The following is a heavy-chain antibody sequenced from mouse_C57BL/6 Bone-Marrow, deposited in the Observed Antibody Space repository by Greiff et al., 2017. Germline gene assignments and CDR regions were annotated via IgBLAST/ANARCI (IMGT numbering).Heavy chain of an antibody. CDR2: IYPGSGNT. D-gene: IGHD1-1*01. Sequence: QVQLQQSGAELVRPGASVKLSCKASGYTFTDYYINWVKQRPGQGLEWIARIYPGSGNTYYNEKFKGKATLTAEKSSSTAYMQLSSLTSEDSAVYFCARSSYYYGSSYVFAYWGQGTLVTVSA. CDR1: GYTFTDYY. J-gene: IGHJ3*01. CDR3: ARSSYYYGSSYVFAY. V-gene: IGHV1-76*01.